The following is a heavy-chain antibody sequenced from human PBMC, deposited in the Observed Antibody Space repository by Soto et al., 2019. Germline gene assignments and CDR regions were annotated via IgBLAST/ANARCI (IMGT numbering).Heavy chain of an antibody. CDR1: GGSISSGGYY. Sequence: SETLSLTCTVSGGSISSGGYYWSWIRQHPEKGLEWIGYIYYSGSTYYNPSLKSRVTISVDTSKNQFSLKLSSVTAADTAVYYCASDSSGYDAFDIWGQGTMVTVSS. V-gene: IGHV4-31*03. CDR3: ASDSSGYDAFDI. J-gene: IGHJ3*02. CDR2: IYYSGST. D-gene: IGHD3-22*01.